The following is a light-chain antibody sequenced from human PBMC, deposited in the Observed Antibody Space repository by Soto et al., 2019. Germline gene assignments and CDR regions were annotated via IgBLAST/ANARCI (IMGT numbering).Light chain of an antibody. CDR2: GNN. Sequence: QSVLTQPPSVSGAPGQRVTISCTGSSSNIGAGYDVHWYQQLPGTAPKLLIYGNNNRPSGVPDRFSASKSGTSASLAITGLQAEDEADYFCCSYTGTYVVLFGGGTKLTVL. V-gene: IGLV1-40*01. CDR1: SSNIGAGYD. J-gene: IGLJ3*02. CDR3: CSYTGTYVVL.